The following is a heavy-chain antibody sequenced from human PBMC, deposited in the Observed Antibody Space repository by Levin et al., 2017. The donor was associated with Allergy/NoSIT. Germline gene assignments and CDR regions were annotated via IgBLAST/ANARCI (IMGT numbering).Heavy chain of an antibody. CDR1: GFTFSSYT. V-gene: IGHV3-21*01. J-gene: IGHJ4*02. CDR3: AREPGGRWLVSL. Sequence: PGGSLRLSCAASGFTFSSYTMNWVRQAPGKGLEWVSSISGSSTYIYYADSVKGRFTISRDNAKNSLYLQMDSLRAEDTAVYYCAREPGGRWLVSLGGQGTLVTVSS. D-gene: IGHD6-19*01. CDR2: ISGSSTYI.